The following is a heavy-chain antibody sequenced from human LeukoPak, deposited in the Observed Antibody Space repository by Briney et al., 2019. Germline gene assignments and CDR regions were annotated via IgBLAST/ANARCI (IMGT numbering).Heavy chain of an antibody. CDR1: GGSISSSSYY. CDR2: INHSGST. D-gene: IGHD2/OR15-2a*01. Sequence: PSETLSLTCTVSGGSISSSSYYWGWIRQPPGKGLEWIGEINHSGSTNYNPSLKSRVTISVDTSKNQFSLKLSSVTAADTAVYYCARGTYVWDTFWFDPWGQGTLVTVSS. CDR3: ARGTYVWDTFWFDP. V-gene: IGHV4-39*07. J-gene: IGHJ5*02.